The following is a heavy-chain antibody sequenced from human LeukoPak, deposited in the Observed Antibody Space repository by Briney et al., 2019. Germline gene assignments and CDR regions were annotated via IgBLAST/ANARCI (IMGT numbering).Heavy chain of an antibody. CDR1: GFTFSSYS. CDR2: INSDSSLM. Sequence: GGSLRLSCAASGFTFSSYSMNWVRQAPGKGLEWVSSINSDSSLMYYAESVKGRFTISRDNARNSLYLQMNSLSAEDTALYYCIRDLFDDYSLDYWGQGALVTVSS. D-gene: IGHD4-11*01. V-gene: IGHV3-21*01. CDR3: IRDLFDDYSLDY. J-gene: IGHJ4*02.